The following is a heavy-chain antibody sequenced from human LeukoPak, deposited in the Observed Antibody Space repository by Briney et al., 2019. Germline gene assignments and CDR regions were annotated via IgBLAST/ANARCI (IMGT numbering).Heavy chain of an antibody. Sequence: GGSLRLSCAASGFTFSSYSMNWVSQDPGKGLEWVSYISSSSSTIYYADSVKGRFTISRDNAKNSLYLQMNSLRAEDTAVYYCARDGVGKDDILTGYSPFFDYWGQGTLVTVSS. D-gene: IGHD3-9*01. V-gene: IGHV3-48*01. CDR2: ISSSSSTI. J-gene: IGHJ4*02. CDR1: GFTFSSYS. CDR3: ARDGVGKDDILTGYSPFFDY.